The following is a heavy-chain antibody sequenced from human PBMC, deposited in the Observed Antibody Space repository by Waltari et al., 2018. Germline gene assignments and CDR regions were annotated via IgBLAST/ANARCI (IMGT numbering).Heavy chain of an antibody. V-gene: IGHV3-30*02. CDR3: AKDRRYNWNDGDPSYFDY. CDR1: GFTFSSYG. Sequence: QVQLVESGGGVVQPGGSLRLSCAASGFTFSSYGVHWVRQAPGKGREWVEFIWYDGSKKYYADSVKGRFTISRDNSKNTLYLQMDSLRAEDTAVYYCAKDRRYNWNDGDPSYFDYWGQGTLVTVSS. CDR2: IWYDGSKK. J-gene: IGHJ4*02. D-gene: IGHD1-1*01.